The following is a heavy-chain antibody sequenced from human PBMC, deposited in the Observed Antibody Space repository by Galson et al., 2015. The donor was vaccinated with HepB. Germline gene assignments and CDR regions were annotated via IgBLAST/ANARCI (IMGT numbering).Heavy chain of an antibody. CDR1: GYTFTKYA. Sequence: SVKVSCKASGYTFTKYAIHWVRQAPGHTLEWMGWSKGANGDTEYSKKFQGRVTITRDTPASTAYMERSGLRSEDTAVYYCAREYVPVGPMVRTGYDYWGQGTLVTVSA. D-gene: IGHD3-10*01. CDR2: SKGANGDT. CDR3: AREYVPVGPMVRTGYDY. V-gene: IGHV1-3*01. J-gene: IGHJ4*02.